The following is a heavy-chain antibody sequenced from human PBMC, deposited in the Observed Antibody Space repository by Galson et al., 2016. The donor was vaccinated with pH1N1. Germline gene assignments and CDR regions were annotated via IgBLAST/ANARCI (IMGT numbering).Heavy chain of an antibody. Sequence: SLRLSCAASGFLVTDRFMCWVRQAPGKRPEWVSIIYPGGGTYYADFLEGRFTISRDTSQNMLFLHMNTLKAEDTALYYCAVDTVPNGADHWGQGTLVTVSS. CDR2: IYPGGGT. CDR1: GFLVTDRF. J-gene: IGHJ5*02. V-gene: IGHV3-53*01. D-gene: IGHD4-17*01. CDR3: AVDTVPNGADH.